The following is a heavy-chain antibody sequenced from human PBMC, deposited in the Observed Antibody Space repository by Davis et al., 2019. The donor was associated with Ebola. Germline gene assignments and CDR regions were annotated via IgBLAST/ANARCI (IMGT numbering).Heavy chain of an antibody. CDR1: IGSFSGYY. Sequence: MPSETLSLTCAVYIGSFSGYYWSWIRQPPGKGLEWIGYIYYSGSTNYNPSLKSRVTISVDTSKNQFSLKLSSVTAADTAVYYCARHGAAAAPFWYWGQGTLVTVSS. CDR2: IYYSGST. D-gene: IGHD6-13*01. J-gene: IGHJ4*02. CDR3: ARHGAAAAPFWY. V-gene: IGHV4-59*08.